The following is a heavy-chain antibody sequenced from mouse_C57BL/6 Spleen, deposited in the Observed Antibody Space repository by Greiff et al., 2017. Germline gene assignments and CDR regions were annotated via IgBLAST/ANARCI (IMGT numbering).Heavy chain of an antibody. Sequence: VQLVESGAELVKPGASVKISCKASGYAFSSYWMNWVKQRPGKGLEWIGQIYPGDGDTNYNGKFKGKATLTADKSSSTAYMQLSSLTSEDSAVYFCASGSYYAMDYWGQGTSVTVSS. CDR3: ASGSYYAMDY. V-gene: IGHV1-80*01. CDR2: IYPGDGDT. CDR1: GYAFSSYW. J-gene: IGHJ4*01.